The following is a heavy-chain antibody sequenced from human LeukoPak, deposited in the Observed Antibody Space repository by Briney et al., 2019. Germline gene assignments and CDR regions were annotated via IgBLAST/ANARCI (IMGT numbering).Heavy chain of an antibody. V-gene: IGHV3-7*01. D-gene: IGHD6-19*01. CDR1: GFTFSRFW. CDR3: AGSGWQVYLDY. CDR2: IKQDGSEK. J-gene: IGHJ4*02. Sequence: GGSLRLSCAASGFTFSRFWITWVRQAPGKGLEWVANIKQDGSEKYYVDSVKGRFTISRDNAKNSLYLQMNSLRAEDTAVYYCAGSGWQVYLDYWGQGTLVTVSS.